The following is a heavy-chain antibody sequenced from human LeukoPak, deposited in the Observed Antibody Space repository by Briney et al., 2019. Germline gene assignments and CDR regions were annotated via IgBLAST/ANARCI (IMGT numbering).Heavy chain of an antibody. CDR1: GFTFSSYS. CDR3: ARDPRYGSGSYYDAFDI. Sequence: GSLRLSCAASGFTFSSYSMNWVRQAPGKGLEWVSSISSSSSYIYYSDSVKGRFTISRDNAESSLYLQLDSLRAEDTAIYYCARDPRYGSGSYYDAFDIWGQGTMVTVSS. D-gene: IGHD3-10*01. J-gene: IGHJ3*02. CDR2: ISSSSSYI. V-gene: IGHV3-21*01.